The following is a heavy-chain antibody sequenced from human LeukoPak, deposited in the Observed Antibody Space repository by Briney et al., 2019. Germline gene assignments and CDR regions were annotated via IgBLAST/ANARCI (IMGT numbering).Heavy chain of an antibody. Sequence: GASLKISCKGSGYSFPNYWIGWVRQMPGKGLEWMGIIYPGDSHTRYSPSFQDQVTISVDKSISTAYLQWSSLKASDTAMYYCARGPYAYTSSATLGSYNWFDPWGQGSLVTVSS. D-gene: IGHD2-2*02. CDR3: ARGPYAYTSSATLGSYNWFDP. V-gene: IGHV5-51*01. J-gene: IGHJ5*02. CDR1: GYSFPNYW. CDR2: IYPGDSHT.